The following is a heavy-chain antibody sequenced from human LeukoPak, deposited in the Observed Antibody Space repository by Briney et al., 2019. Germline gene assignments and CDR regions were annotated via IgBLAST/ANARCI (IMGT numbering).Heavy chain of an antibody. V-gene: IGHV4-39*07. CDR3: ARDQASDSSSGAFDI. CDR1: GGSISSSSYY. CDR2: IYYSGST. D-gene: IGHD6-6*01. J-gene: IGHJ3*02. Sequence: PSETLSLTCTVSGGSISSSSYYWGWIRQPPGKGLEWIGSIYYSGSTYYNPSHKSRVTISVDTSKNQFSLKLSSVTAADTAVYYCARDQASDSSSGAFDIWGQGTMVTVSS.